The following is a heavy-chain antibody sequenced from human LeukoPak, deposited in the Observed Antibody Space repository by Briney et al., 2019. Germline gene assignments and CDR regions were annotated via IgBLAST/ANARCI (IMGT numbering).Heavy chain of an antibody. J-gene: IGHJ4*02. CDR1: GFTVSSNY. V-gene: IGHV3-66*01. D-gene: IGHD6-13*01. Sequence: GGSLRLSCAASGFTVSSNYMSWVRQAPGKGLEWVSVIYSGGSTYYADSVKGRFTISRDNSKNTLYLQMNSLRAEDTAVYYCARGERSSCPDYWGQGTLVTVSS. CDR2: IYSGGST. CDR3: ARGERSSCPDY.